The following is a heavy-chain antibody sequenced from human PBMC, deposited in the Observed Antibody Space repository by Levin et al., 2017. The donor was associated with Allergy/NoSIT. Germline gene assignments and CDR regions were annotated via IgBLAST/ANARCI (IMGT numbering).Heavy chain of an antibody. CDR1: GVSISNYY. CDR2: IYSSGST. Sequence: SETLSLTCTVSGVSISNYYWSWIRQAAGKGLEWIGRIYSSGSTDYNPSLKSRVTMSVDTSKNQFSLKLISVTAADTAVYYCARVMYCAGGSCTAYGVDVWGQGTTVTVSS. D-gene: IGHD2-15*01. J-gene: IGHJ6*02. V-gene: IGHV4-4*07. CDR3: ARVMYCAGGSCTAYGVDV.